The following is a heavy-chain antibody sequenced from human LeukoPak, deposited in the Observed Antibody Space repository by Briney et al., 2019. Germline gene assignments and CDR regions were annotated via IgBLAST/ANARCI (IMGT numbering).Heavy chain of an antibody. CDR1: GFTFDDYA. CDR3: AKDWDSSGYPDY. CDR2: ISGDGGST. Sequence: GSLRLSFAASGFTFDDYAMHWVRQAPGKGLEWVSLISGDGGSTYCADSVKGRFTISRDNSKNSLYLQMNSLRTEDTALYYCAKDWDSSGYPDYWGQGTLVTVSS. V-gene: IGHV3-43*02. D-gene: IGHD3-22*01. J-gene: IGHJ4*02.